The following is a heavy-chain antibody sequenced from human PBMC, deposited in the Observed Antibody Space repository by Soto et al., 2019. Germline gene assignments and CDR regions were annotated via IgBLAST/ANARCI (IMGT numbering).Heavy chain of an antibody. CDR1: GGTXTSYA. CDR3: ALWDIVVVVAAEGAFDI. J-gene: IGHJ3*02. D-gene: IGHD2-15*01. V-gene: IGHV1-69*13. CDR2: IIPIFGTA. Sequence: SXKVSFKATGGTXTSYAIGLVRQAPGQGLEWMGGIIPIFGTANYAQKFQGRVTITADESTSTAYMELSSLRSEEKAVYYCALWDIVVVVAAEGAFDIWGQGKMVTV.